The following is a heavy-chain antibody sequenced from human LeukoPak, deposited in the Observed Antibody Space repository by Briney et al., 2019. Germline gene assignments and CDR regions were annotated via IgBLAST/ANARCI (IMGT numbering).Heavy chain of an antibody. V-gene: IGHV3-15*01. J-gene: IGHJ4*02. CDR2: IKSKTDGGTT. Sequence: GGSLRLSCAASGFTFSSYSMNWVRQAPGKGLEWVGRIKSKTDGGTTDYAAPVKGRFTISRDDSKNTLYLQMNSLKTEDTAVYYCTTEGIIYSYGYDYWGQGTLVTVSS. CDR1: GFTFSSYS. CDR3: TTEGIIYSYGYDY. D-gene: IGHD5-18*01.